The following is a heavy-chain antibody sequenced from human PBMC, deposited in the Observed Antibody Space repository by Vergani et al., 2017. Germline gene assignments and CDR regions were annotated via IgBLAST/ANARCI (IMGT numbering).Heavy chain of an antibody. CDR2: IYTSGST. Sequence: QLQLQESGPGLVKPSETLSLTCTVSGGSISSSSYYWGWIRQPPGKGLEWIGSIYTSGSTNYNPSLKSRVTISVDTSKNQFSLKLSSVTAADTAVYYCARDWVRQQLVEGWFDPWGQGTLVTVSS. CDR1: GGSISSSSYY. D-gene: IGHD6-13*01. V-gene: IGHV4-39*07. CDR3: ARDWVRQQLVEGWFDP. J-gene: IGHJ5*02.